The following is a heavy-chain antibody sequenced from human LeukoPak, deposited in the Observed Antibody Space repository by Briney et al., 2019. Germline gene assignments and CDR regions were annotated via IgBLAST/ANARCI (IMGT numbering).Heavy chain of an antibody. Sequence: GGSLRLSCAASGFTFSSYEMNWVRQAPGKGLEWVSYISSSGSTIYYADSVKGRFTISRDNAKNSLYLQVNSLRAEDTAVYFCARDSQSWSGHYTVGIFDYWGQGALVTVSS. CDR1: GFTFSSYE. D-gene: IGHD3-3*01. V-gene: IGHV3-48*03. CDR3: ARDSQSWSGHYTVGIFDY. CDR2: ISSSGSTI. J-gene: IGHJ4*02.